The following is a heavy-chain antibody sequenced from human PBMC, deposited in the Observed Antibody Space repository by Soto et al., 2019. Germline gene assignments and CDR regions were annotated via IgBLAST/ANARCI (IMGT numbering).Heavy chain of an antibody. CDR1: GGSISSSSYY. J-gene: IGHJ4*02. V-gene: IGHV4-39*01. Sequence: SETLSLTCTVSGGSISSSSYYWGWIRQPPGKGLEWIGSIYYSGSTYYNPSLKSRVTISVDTSKNQFSLKLSSVTAADTAVYYCARQTTSMYYDFWSGYSDYWGQGTLVTVSS. CDR2: IYYSGST. CDR3: ARQTTSMYYDFWSGYSDY. D-gene: IGHD3-3*01.